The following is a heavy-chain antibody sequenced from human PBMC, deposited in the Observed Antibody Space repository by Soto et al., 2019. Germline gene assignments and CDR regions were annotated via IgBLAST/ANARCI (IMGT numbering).Heavy chain of an antibody. D-gene: IGHD1-7*01. CDR1: GFDFSTHW. J-gene: IGHJ6*02. V-gene: IGHV3-74*01. CDR2: IDDDGSST. Sequence: GGSLRLSCAASGFDFSTHWMHWVRQAPGKGLEWVARIDDDGSSTRYADSVKGRFTISRDNAKNIVYLDMTTLRTEDTAVYVCARRLELPLGASLCFYDMDVWGQGTTVTVSS. CDR3: ARRLELPLGASLCFYDMDV.